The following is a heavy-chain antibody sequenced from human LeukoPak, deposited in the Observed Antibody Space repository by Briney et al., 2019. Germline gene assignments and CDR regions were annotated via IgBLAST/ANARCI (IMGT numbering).Heavy chain of an antibody. V-gene: IGHV4-4*07. CDR2: IYATGTT. J-gene: IGHJ2*01. CDR1: GGSISSFY. D-gene: IGHD6-6*01. CDR3: ARRPYWYFDL. Sequence: SETLSLTCTVSGGSISSFYWSWLRQLAGKGLEWIGRIYATGTTTSNPSLESRVTMSVDTSKNLFSLKLSSVTAADTAVYYCARRPYWYFDLWGRGTLVTVSS.